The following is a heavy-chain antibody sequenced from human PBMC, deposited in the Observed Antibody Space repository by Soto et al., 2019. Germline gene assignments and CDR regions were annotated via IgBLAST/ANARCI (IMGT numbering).Heavy chain of an antibody. V-gene: IGHV3-30-3*01. CDR3: ARDSYSSSSGFDP. J-gene: IGHJ5*02. Sequence: QVQLVESGGGVVQPGRSLRLSCAASGFTFSSYAMHWVRQAPGKGLEWVAVISYDGSNKYYADSVKGRFTISRDNSKNTLYLQMNSLRAADTAVYYCARDSYSSSSGFDPWGQGTLVTVSS. D-gene: IGHD6-6*01. CDR1: GFTFSSYA. CDR2: ISYDGSNK.